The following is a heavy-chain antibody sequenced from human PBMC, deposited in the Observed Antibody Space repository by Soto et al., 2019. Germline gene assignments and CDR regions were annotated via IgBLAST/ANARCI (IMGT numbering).Heavy chain of an antibody. Sequence: QVQLQESGPGLVKPSQTLSLTCTVSGGSISSGGYYWSWIRQHPGKGLECIGYIYYSGSTQYNPALKSRVTISVETSENQFSLELSSVTAADTAVYYCARYGSGSYSPTTFDYWGQGTRVNVSS. V-gene: IGHV4-31*03. D-gene: IGHD3-10*01. CDR1: GGSISSGGYY. CDR3: ARYGSGSYSPTTFDY. J-gene: IGHJ4*02. CDR2: IYYSGST.